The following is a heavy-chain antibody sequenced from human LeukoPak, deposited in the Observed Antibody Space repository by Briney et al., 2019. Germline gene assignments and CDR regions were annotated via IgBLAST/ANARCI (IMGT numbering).Heavy chain of an antibody. CDR2: VSYTGST. D-gene: IGHD6-6*01. J-gene: IGHJ1*01. V-gene: IGHV4-59*01. CDR3: ARGGAARLHFQN. CDR1: GGSISNYH. Sequence: SETLSLTCIVSGGSISNYHWSWIRQPPGKGLEWIGYVSYTGSTNCNPSLKSRVTMSVDTSKNQFSLNLSSVTAADTAVYYCARGGAARLHFQNWGQGTLVTVSS.